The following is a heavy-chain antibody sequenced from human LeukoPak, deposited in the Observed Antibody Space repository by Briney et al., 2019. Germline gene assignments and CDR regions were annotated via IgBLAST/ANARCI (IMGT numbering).Heavy chain of an antibody. D-gene: IGHD3-3*01. Sequence: PSQTLSLTCTVSGGSISSGDYYWSWIRQPPGKGLEWIGYIYYSGSTYYNPSLKSRVTISVDTSKYQFSLKLSSVTAADTAVYYCARAITIFGVGPYGMDVWGQGTTVTVSS. CDR3: ARAITIFGVGPYGMDV. J-gene: IGHJ6*02. CDR2: IYYSGST. CDR1: GGSISSGDYY. V-gene: IGHV4-30-4*01.